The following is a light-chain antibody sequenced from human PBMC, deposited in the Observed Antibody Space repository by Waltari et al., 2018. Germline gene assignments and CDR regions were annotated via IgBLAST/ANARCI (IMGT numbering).Light chain of an antibody. J-gene: IGKJ1*01. CDR1: QTVSRS. V-gene: IGKV3-20*01. CDR2: GAS. CDR3: QHYVRLPAT. Sequence: IELTQSPGTLSLSPGERATLSCRASQTVSRSLAWYQQKPGQAPKLLIYGASTRATGIPDRFTGSGYGTDFSLTISSLEPEDFAIYFCQHYVRLPATFGQGTKVEIK.